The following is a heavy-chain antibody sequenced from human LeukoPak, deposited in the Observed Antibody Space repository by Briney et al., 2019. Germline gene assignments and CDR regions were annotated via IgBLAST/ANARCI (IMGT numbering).Heavy chain of an antibody. D-gene: IGHD3-22*01. CDR3: AKDPTHFRVWDDYDNTRLNS. V-gene: IGHV3-30*02. Sequence: GGSLRLSCAASGFTFRSYGMHWVRQAPGKGLEWVAFIRYDGNNKYYADSVKGRFTISRDNSKNTVYLQMNSLRAEDTAVYYCAKDPTHFRVWDDYDNTRLNSWGQGTLVTVSS. J-gene: IGHJ4*02. CDR1: GFTFRSYG. CDR2: IRYDGNNK.